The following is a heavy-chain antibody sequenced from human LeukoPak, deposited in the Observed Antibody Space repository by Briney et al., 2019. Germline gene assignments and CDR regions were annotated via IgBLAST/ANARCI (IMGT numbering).Heavy chain of an antibody. CDR3: ARDLTHRRNYDSSGYQIVPAF. V-gene: IGHV1-2*02. CDR1: GFTFTAYY. CDR2: INPNSGGT. J-gene: IGHJ4*02. Sequence: ASVKVSCKASGFTFTAYYMHWVRQAPGQGLEWMGWINPNSGGTNYAQKLQGRVTMTTDTSTSTAYMELRSLRSDDTAVYYCARDLTHRRNYDSSGYQIVPAFWGQGTLVTVSS. D-gene: IGHD3-22*01.